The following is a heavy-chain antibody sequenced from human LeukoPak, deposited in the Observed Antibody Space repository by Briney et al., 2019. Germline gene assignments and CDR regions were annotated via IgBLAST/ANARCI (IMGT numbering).Heavy chain of an antibody. CDR2: IWYDGSNK. CDR3: AREKGYSYGETFDY. D-gene: IGHD5-18*01. Sequence: AGGSLRLSCAASGFTFSSYAMSWVRQAPGKGLEWVAVIWYDGSNKYYADSVKGRFTISRDNSKNTLYLQMNSLRAEDTAVYYCAREKGYSYGETFDYWGQGTLVTVSS. J-gene: IGHJ4*02. CDR1: GFTFSSYA. V-gene: IGHV3-33*08.